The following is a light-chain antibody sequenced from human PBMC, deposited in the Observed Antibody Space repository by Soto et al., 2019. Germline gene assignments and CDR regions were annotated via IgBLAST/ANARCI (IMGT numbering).Light chain of an antibody. CDR2: EDN. CDR1: SGSIASNY. J-gene: IGLJ3*02. Sequence: NFMLTQPHSVSESPGKTVIISCTRSSGSIASNYVQWYQQRPGSSPTTVIDEDNQRPSGVPDRFSGSIDSSSNSASLTVSGLETEDEADYYCQSYDATNQVFGKGTKLTVL. V-gene: IGLV6-57*01. CDR3: QSYDATNQV.